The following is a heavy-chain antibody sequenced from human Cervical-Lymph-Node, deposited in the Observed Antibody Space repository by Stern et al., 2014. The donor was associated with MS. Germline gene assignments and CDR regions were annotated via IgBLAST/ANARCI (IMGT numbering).Heavy chain of an antibody. V-gene: IGHV1-69*01. CDR3: ARGELKEGLVRGMDV. CDR2: SIPIFGTA. D-gene: IGHD1-26*01. J-gene: IGHJ6*02. CDR1: GGTFSSYA. Sequence: QEQLVQSGAEVKKPGPSVKVSCKASGGTFSSYAISWGRQAPGHGLEWMGGSIPIFGTANYAQKYQGRLTITADEPTRPAYTDLSSLRSEDTAVYYCARGELKEGLVRGMDVWGQGTTVTVSS.